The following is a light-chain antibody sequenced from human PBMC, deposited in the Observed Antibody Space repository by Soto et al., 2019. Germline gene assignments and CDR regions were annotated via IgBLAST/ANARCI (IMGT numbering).Light chain of an antibody. Sequence: QSALTQPPSASGSPGQSVAISCTGTSSDVGGYNYVSWYQQHPGKAPKLMIYEVNKRPSGVPDRFSGSKSGNTASLTVSGLQADDEADYYCGSYAGSSNVFGTGTKLTVL. V-gene: IGLV2-8*01. CDR3: GSYAGSSNV. CDR1: SSDVGGYNY. CDR2: EVN. J-gene: IGLJ1*01.